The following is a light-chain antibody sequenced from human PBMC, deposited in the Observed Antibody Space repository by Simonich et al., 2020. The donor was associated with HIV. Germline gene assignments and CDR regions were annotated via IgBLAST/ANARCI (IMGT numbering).Light chain of an antibody. V-gene: IGKV3-15*01. Sequence: EIVLTQSPGTLYLSPGERATLSCRASQSVSNRYLAWSQQKPGQAPRHLIYGASTRATVMSARVSGSGSGTKFTLTISSLQSEDFAVYYCQQYNNWPLTLTFGQGTKVEIK. CDR2: GAS. J-gene: IGKJ1*01. CDR3: QQYNNWPLTLT. CDR1: QSVSNRY.